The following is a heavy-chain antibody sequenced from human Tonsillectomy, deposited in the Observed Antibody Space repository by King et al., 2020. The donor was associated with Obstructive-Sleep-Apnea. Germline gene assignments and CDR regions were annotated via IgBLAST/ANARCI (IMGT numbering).Heavy chain of an antibody. V-gene: IGHV3-72*01. CDR1: GFIFSDHY. D-gene: IGHD1-26*01. Sequence: VQLVESGGGLVQPGGSLRLSCAASGFIFSDHYMGWVRQAPGKGLEWIGRIRNKVKNYITEYAASLRGKFSISRDDSKNSLYLQANSLETEDTAIYYCVRERVVGGTPQLGILPTWGQGTLVTVSS. CDR3: VRERVVGGTPQLGILPT. J-gene: IGHJ1*01. CDR2: IRNKVKNYIT.